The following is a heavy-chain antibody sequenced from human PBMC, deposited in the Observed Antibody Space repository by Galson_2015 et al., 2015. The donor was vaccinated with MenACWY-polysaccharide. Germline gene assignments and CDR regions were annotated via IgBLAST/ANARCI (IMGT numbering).Heavy chain of an antibody. J-gene: IGHJ4*02. CDR3: ARSASDLAY. CDR2: IYYRSKWFI. CDR1: GVSVSRDSSP. Sequence: AIYGVSVSRDSSPWNWIRESPSRGLGRLGRIYYRSKWFIDYAISVKSRITINPDTYKNHRSLQLNSLNPEQTAVYYCARSASDLAYWGQGTLVTVSS. V-gene: IGHV6-1*01.